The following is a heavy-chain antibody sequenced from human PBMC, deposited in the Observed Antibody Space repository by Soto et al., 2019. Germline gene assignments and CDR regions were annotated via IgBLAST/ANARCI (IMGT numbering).Heavy chain of an antibody. D-gene: IGHD1-1*01. CDR3: ARQEPQVAGWFDP. V-gene: IGHV6-1*01. CDR1: GDSVSSYSAA. J-gene: IGHJ5*02. CDR2: TYYRSRFFS. Sequence: PSQTLSLTCAISGDSVSSYSAAWNWIRQSPSGGLEWLGRTYYRSRFFSDYAESVKSRIIINPDTSKNQFSLQLKSVTAADTAVYYCARQEPQVAGWFDPWGQGTLVTVSS.